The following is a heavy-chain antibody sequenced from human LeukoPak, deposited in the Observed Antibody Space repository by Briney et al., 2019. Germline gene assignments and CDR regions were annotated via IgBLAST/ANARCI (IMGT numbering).Heavy chain of an antibody. CDR3: MTQNGGIDH. V-gene: IGHV4-4*07. CDR2: IHGNGNT. Sequence: SSETLSLTCSVSGVSISRYYWAWIRQPAGRPLEWIGRIHGNGNTDYNPSLKSRLTMSRDTSKNHFSLRLGSVTAADTATYYCMTQNGGIDHWGQGTLVTVSS. CDR1: GVSISRYY. D-gene: IGHD2-8*01. J-gene: IGHJ4*02.